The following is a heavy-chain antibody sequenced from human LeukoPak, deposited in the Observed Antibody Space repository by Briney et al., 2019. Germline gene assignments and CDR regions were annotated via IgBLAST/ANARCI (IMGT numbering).Heavy chain of an antibody. CDR2: ISSGGGNT. CDR3: ARARYSSSSPNFDY. Sequence: PGGSLRLSCEASGFTFSSYAMSWIRQAPGKGLEWVSAISSGGGNTDYADSVKGRFTISRDNSKNTVFLQMNSLRAEDTGVYYCARARYSSSSPNFDYWGQGTLVTVSS. CDR1: GFTFSSYA. V-gene: IGHV3-23*01. D-gene: IGHD6-6*01. J-gene: IGHJ4*02.